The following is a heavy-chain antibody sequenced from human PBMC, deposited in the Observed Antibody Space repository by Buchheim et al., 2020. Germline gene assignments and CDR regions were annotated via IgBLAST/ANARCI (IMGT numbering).Heavy chain of an antibody. D-gene: IGHD3-22*01. V-gene: IGHV3-21*01. CDR1: GFTFSNYN. Sequence: EVQLMESGGGLVNPGGSLRLACAASGFTFSNYNMHWVRQAPGKGLEWVSSISGSSSHIYHADSLRGRITISRDNAQYSMYFQMNSLSAEDTAVYYCARNEAYYDRSGYFLYWGQGT. J-gene: IGHJ4*02. CDR2: ISGSSSHI. CDR3: ARNEAYYDRSGYFLY.